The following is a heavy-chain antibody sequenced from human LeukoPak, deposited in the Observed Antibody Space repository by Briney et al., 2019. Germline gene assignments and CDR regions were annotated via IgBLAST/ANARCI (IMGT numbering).Heavy chain of an antibody. CDR2: INHSGST. CDR3: ARGDFWSGYSWHWYFDL. Sequence: SETLSLTCAVYGGSFSGHYWSWIRQPPGKGLEWIGEINHSGSTNYNPSLKSRVTISVDTSKNQFSLKLSSATAADTAVYYCARGDFWSGYSWHWYFDLWGRGTLVTVSS. D-gene: IGHD3-3*01. J-gene: IGHJ2*01. V-gene: IGHV4-34*01. CDR1: GGSFSGHY.